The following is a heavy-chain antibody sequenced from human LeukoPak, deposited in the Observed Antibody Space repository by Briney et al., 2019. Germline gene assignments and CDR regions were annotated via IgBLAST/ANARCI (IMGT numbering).Heavy chain of an antibody. Sequence: GESLKISCHTSGYSFTSYWIGWVRQMPGKGLEWMGIIYPGDSHPRYSPSFQGQVTVYVDKSLNTAYLQWRGLNASDTAMYYCARFEGGGNPLNIDYWGQGTLVTVSS. D-gene: IGHD2-15*01. CDR2: IYPGDSHP. CDR1: GYSFTSYW. V-gene: IGHV5-51*01. CDR3: ARFEGGGNPLNIDY. J-gene: IGHJ4*02.